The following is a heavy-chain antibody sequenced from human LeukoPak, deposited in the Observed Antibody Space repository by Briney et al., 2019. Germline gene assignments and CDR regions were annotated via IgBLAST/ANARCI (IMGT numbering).Heavy chain of an antibody. CDR3: ARDSLGSGWYGI. J-gene: IGHJ2*01. V-gene: IGHV4-59*11. CDR2: VYHSGST. CDR1: NGIRRSHH. D-gene: IGHD6-19*01. Sequence: PSETLSLTCIFSNGIRRSHHCHGLRQPLGKGLEWIGHVYHSGSTIYNPTLKSRVSMSVNTPRTQFSLDLSSVTAAATAVYCCARDSLGSGWYGIWGRGTLVTVSS.